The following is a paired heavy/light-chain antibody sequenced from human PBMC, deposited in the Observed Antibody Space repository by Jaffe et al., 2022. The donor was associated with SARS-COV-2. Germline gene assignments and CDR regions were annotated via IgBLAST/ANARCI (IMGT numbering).Light chain of an antibody. Sequence: DIMMTQSPDSLAVSLGERATINCKSSQNVFYSSNNKNYLAWYQQKPGQPPKLLIYWASTRESGVPDRFSGSGSGTDFTLTISSLQAEDVAVYYCQQYYSAPLTFGGGTKVEIK. V-gene: IGKV4-1*01. CDR2: WAS. CDR3: QQYYSAPLT. J-gene: IGKJ4*01. CDR1: QNVFYSSNNKNY.
Heavy chain of an antibody. D-gene: IGHD3-22*01. CDR1: GDSVSSNSAA. J-gene: IGHJ5*02. V-gene: IGHV6-1*01. Sequence: QVQLQQSGPGLVKPSQTLSLTCAISGDSVSSNSAAWNWIRQSPSRGLEWLGRTFYRSKWYKDYAVSVKSRITINPDTSKNQFSLQLNSVTPEDTAVYYCARGVSYYDSSGFYENWFDPWGQGTLVTVSS. CDR3: ARGVSYYDSSGFYENWFDP. CDR2: TFYRSKWYK.